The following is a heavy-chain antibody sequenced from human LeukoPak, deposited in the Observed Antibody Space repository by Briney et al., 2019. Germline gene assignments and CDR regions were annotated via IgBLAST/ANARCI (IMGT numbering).Heavy chain of an antibody. CDR2: IIPILGIA. Sequence: SVTVSCKASGGTFSSYAISWVRQAPGQGLEWMGRIIPILGIANYAQKFQGTVTITADKSTSTAYMELSSLRSEDTAVYYCARDRYCSGGSCYSYYYGMDVWGQGTTVTVSS. J-gene: IGHJ6*02. D-gene: IGHD2-15*01. CDR1: GGTFSSYA. CDR3: ARDRYCSGGSCYSYYYGMDV. V-gene: IGHV1-69*04.